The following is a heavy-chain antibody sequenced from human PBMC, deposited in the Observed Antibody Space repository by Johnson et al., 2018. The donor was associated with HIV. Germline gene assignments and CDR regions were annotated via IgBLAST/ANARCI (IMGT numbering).Heavy chain of an antibody. V-gene: IGHV3-66*01. Sequence: VQLVESGGGLVQPGGSLRLSCAASGFTFSRYWMHWVRQAPGKGLVWVSLIYSGGTTYYTDSVKGRFTISRDNSKNTLYLQMNSLRDEDTAAYYCTRDPFPRFYAFDLWGQGTMVTVSS. CDR3: TRDPFPRFYAFDL. CDR1: GFTFSRYW. CDR2: IYSGGTT. J-gene: IGHJ3*01.